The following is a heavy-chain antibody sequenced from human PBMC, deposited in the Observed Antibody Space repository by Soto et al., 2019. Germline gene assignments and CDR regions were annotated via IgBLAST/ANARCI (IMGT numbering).Heavy chain of an antibody. CDR1: GFTFTKAY. Sequence: EVQLVESGGGLVEPGGSIRLSCVASGFTFTKAYMTWVRQAPGKGLECVGRIKGSHAGGTTDYATSVKGRFTISRDDSKNTLYLQMNGRKTEDTSVYYCATEGGYPGSNFYGAYWGQGNLVTVSS. CDR3: ATEGGYPGSNFYGAY. CDR2: IKGSHAGGTT. J-gene: IGHJ4*02. V-gene: IGHV3-15*01. D-gene: IGHD1-26*01.